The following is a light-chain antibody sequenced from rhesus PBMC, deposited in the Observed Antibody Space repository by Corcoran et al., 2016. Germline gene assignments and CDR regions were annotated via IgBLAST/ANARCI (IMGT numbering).Light chain of an antibody. CDR2: KAS. CDR1: ENGNNY. Sequence: DIQMTQSPSSLSASVGDRVTITCRASENGNNYLNCYQQKPGKAPTLLTKKASTLQIGVPSRFSGIGSGTEYTLTISSLQPEYFAAYYCLQHNSYPLTFGEGTKVEIK. J-gene: IGKJ4*01. V-gene: IGKV1-74*01. CDR3: LQHNSYPLT.